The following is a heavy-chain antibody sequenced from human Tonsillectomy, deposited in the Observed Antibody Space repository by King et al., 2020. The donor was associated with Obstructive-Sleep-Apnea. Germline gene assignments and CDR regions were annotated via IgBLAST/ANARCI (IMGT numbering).Heavy chain of an antibody. V-gene: IGHV3-30*04. Sequence: VQXVESGGXVVQPGRSLRLSCAASGFTXSSYAMHWXRQAPGKGLEWVAVXSYDGSKKYHADSVKGRFTISRDNSKNTLSLQMNSLRAEDTGVYYCARPNYGDYVDYYYYGMDVWGQGTTVTVSS. J-gene: IGHJ6*02. CDR1: GFTXSSYA. CDR3: ARPNYGDYVDYYYYGMDV. D-gene: IGHD4-17*01. CDR2: XSYDGSKK.